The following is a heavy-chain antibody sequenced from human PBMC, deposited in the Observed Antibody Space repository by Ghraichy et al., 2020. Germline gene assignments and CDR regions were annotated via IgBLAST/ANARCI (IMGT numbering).Heavy chain of an antibody. CDR3: AREPRSKQLED. V-gene: IGHV3-21*01. CDR1: GFTFSIYN. CDR2: IGTDNYT. J-gene: IGHJ6*02. Sequence: GGSLRLSCVTSGFTFSIYNMNWVRQAPGKGLEWVSSIGTDNYTYSADSVRGRFTISRDNAKTSLFLQMNSLRAEDTAVYYCAREPRSKQLEDWGQGTTLTVSS.